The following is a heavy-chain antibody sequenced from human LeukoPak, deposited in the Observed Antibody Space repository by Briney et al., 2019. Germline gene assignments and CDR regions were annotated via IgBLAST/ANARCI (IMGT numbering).Heavy chain of an antibody. J-gene: IGHJ4*02. CDR3: ARIGYAGISFDY. CDR2: IKQDGSEK. CDR1: GFTFSNYW. D-gene: IGHD5-12*01. V-gene: IGHV3-7*01. Sequence: GGSLRLSCAASGFTFSNYWMSWVRQAPGKGLEWVANIKQDGSEKYYVDSVKGRFTISRDNAKNSVYLQMNSLRAEDTAVYYCARIGYAGISFDYWGQGTLVSVSS.